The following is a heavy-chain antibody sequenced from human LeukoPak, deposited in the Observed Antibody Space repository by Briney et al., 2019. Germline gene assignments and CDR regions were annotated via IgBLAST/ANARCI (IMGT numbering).Heavy chain of an antibody. D-gene: IGHD5-18*01. Sequence: ASVKVSCKASGYTFTGYYMHWVRQAPGQGLEWMGWINPNSGGTNYAQKFQGRVTMTRDTSISTAYMELSRLRSDDTAVYYCAREAVRGDTATLKGAMGYWGQGTLVTASS. J-gene: IGHJ4*02. CDR2: INPNSGGT. CDR1: GYTFTGYY. CDR3: AREAVRGDTATLKGAMGY. V-gene: IGHV1-2*02.